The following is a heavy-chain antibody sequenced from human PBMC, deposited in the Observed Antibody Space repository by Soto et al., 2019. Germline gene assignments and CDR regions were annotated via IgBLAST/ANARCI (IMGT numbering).Heavy chain of an antibody. Sequence: SETLSLTCAVSGGSISSSNWWSWVRQPPGKGLEWIGEIYHSGSTNYNPSLKSRVTISVDKSKNQFSLKLSSVTAADTAVYYCARDRSTYGGGGTGEVKENWFDPWGQGALVTVS. V-gene: IGHV4-4*02. D-gene: IGHD2-8*01. CDR2: IYHSGST. CDR3: ARDRSTYGGGGTGEVKENWFDP. J-gene: IGHJ5*02. CDR1: GGSISSSNW.